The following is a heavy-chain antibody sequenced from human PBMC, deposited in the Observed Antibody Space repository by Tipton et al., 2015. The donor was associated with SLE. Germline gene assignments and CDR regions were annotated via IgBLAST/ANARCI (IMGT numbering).Heavy chain of an antibody. Sequence: LRLSCTVSGGSISSGDYYWSWIRQPPGKGLEWIGYIYYSGSTNYNPSLKSRVTISVDTSKNQFSLKLSSVTAADTAVYYCARDRGIAAAEDYWGQGTLVTVSS. CDR3: ARDRGIAAAEDY. CDR2: IYYSGST. D-gene: IGHD6-13*01. CDR1: GGSISSGDYY. V-gene: IGHV4-61*08. J-gene: IGHJ4*02.